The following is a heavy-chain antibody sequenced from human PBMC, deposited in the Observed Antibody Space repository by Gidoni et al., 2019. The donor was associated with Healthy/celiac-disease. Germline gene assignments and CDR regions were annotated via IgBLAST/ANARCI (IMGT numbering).Heavy chain of an antibody. CDR1: GFTFDDYA. CDR3: AKVRGYSGYLDY. CDR2: ISWNSGSI. D-gene: IGHD5-12*01. V-gene: IGHV3-9*01. Sequence: EVQLVESGGGLVQPGRSLRLSCAASGFTFDDYAMHWVRQAPGKGLAWVSGISWNSGSIGYADSVKGRFTISRDNAKNSLYLQMNSLRAEDTALYYCAKVRGYSGYLDYWGQGTLVTVSS. J-gene: IGHJ4*02.